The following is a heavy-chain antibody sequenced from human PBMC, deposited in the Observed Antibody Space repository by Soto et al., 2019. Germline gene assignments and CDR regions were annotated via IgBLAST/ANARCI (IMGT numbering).Heavy chain of an antibody. CDR2: IYYSGST. J-gene: IGHJ5*02. CDR1: GGSIRSYY. CDR3: ARQGGWFDP. V-gene: IGHV4-59*08. D-gene: IGHD1-26*01. Sequence: QVQLQESGPGLVEPSETLSLTCTVSGGSIRSYYWSWIRQPPGKGLEWIGSIYYSGSTNYKPSLKSRVTISVDTSKNQFSLKLNSVTAADTAVYYCARQGGWFDPWGQGTLVTVSS.